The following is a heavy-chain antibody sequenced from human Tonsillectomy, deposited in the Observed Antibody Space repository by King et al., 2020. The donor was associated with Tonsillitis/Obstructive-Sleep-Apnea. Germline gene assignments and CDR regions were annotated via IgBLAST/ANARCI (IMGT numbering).Heavy chain of an antibody. CDR3: AKGNNYNNWDAFDI. CDR2: ISGDGGST. Sequence: VQLVESGGGMVQPGGSLRLSCAASGFTFDDYAMHWVRQAPGKGLEWVSLISGDGGSTYYADSVKGRFTISRDNSKNSLYVQMNSLRTADTALYYCAKGNNYNNWDAFDIWGQGTMVTVSS. V-gene: IGHV3-43*02. CDR1: GFTFDDYA. J-gene: IGHJ3*02. D-gene: IGHD4-11*01.